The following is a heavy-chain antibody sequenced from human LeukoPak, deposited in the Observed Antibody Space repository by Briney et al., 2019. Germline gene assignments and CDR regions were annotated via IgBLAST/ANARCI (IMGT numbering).Heavy chain of an antibody. V-gene: IGHV3-74*01. D-gene: IGHD1-14*01. CDR2: ISGDGSST. CDR1: GFTFSSYW. CDR3: AITPRLDY. J-gene: IGHJ4*02. Sequence: PGGSLRLSCAGSGFTFSSYWMHWVRQAPGKGLVWVSRISGDGSSTTYADSVKGRLTISRDNAKNTLYLQMNSLRAEDTAVYYCAITPRLDYWGQGTLVTVSS.